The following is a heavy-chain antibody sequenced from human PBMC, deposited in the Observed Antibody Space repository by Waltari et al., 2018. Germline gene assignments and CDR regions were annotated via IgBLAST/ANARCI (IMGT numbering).Heavy chain of an antibody. V-gene: IGHV4-34*02. D-gene: IGHD1-26*01. J-gene: IGHJ4*02. Sequence: QVQLQQWGAGLLKPSETLSLTCGVSGGSFSGYYWGWIRQPPGKGLAWSGEVDHGGSATYHPSLKSRVTMSVDTSSNQFSLKMISVTAADTAVYYCARGNGGYSDWGPGALVAVSS. CDR1: GGSFSGYY. CDR2: VDHGGSA. CDR3: ARGNGGYSD.